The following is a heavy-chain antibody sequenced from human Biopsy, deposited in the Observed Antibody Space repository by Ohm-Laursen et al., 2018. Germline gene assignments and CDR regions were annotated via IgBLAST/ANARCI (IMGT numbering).Heavy chain of an antibody. Sequence: SLRLSCSASGFTFSNFNMNWFRQAPGEGLEWVSYISSSSESIYYADSVRGRFTVSRDNAQNSMYLQMNSLRADDTAAYYCATDDYSGDSAYWGQGTLVTVSS. CDR3: ATDDYSGDSAY. J-gene: IGHJ4*02. D-gene: IGHD4-23*01. V-gene: IGHV3-48*01. CDR2: ISSSSESI. CDR1: GFTFSNFN.